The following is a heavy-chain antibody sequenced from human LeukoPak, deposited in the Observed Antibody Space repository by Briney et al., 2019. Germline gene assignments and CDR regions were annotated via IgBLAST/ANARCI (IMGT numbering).Heavy chain of an antibody. D-gene: IGHD1-26*01. J-gene: IGHJ4*02. CDR1: VGSISSYY. V-gene: IGHV4-59*01. Sequence: SDTLSLTSTVSVGSISSYYWSWILQPPGKGLEWIGYIYYSGSTNYNPSLKSRVTISVDTSKNQFSLKLSSVTAADTAVYYCARDYSGSYSFDYWGQGTLVTVSS. CDR2: IYYSGST. CDR3: ARDYSGSYSFDY.